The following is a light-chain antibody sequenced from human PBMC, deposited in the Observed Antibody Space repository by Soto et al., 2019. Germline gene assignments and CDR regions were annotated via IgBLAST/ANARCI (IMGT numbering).Light chain of an antibody. CDR1: NSDVGRYNY. CDR3: ASYTGSTWV. CDR2: EVS. V-gene: IGLV2-8*01. J-gene: IGLJ3*02. Sequence: SVLTQPPSASGSPGQSVTISCTGTNSDVGRYNYVSWYQQHPGKAPKLMIYEVSKWPSGVPDRFSGSKSGNTASLTVSGLQAEDEADYYCASYTGSTWVFGGGTKLTVL.